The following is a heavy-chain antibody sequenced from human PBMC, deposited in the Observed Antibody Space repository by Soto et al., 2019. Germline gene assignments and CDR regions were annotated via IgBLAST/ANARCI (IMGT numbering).Heavy chain of an antibody. CDR2: ISSNGGST. CDR1: GFTFSSYA. V-gene: IGHV3-64*01. J-gene: IGHJ4*02. CDR3: ARVAYGSGSYYIDY. D-gene: IGHD3-10*01. Sequence: EVQLVESGGGLVQPGGSLRLSCAASGFTFSSYAMHWVRQAPGKGLEYVSAISSNGGSTYYANSVKGRFTISRDNSKNTLYLQMGSLRAEDMAVYYCARVAYGSGSYYIDYWGQGTLVTVSS.